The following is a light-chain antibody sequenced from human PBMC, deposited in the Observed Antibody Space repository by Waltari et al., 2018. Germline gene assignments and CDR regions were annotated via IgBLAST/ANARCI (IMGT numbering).Light chain of an antibody. CDR3: QQYNNWPPIT. Sequence: EIVLTQSPPTLSVSPGERATLSCRASQSVPNSLAWYQHRPGRAPRLLIHSASTRAPGIPARFSGSGSETEFTLTISNLQSEDFALYYCQQYNNWPPITFGQGTRLEIK. CDR2: SAS. CDR1: QSVPNS. J-gene: IGKJ5*01. V-gene: IGKV3D-15*01.